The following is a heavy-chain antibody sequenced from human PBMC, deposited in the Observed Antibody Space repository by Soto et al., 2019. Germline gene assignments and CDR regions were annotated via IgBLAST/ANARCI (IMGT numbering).Heavy chain of an antibody. CDR1: GYTFSNYG. J-gene: IGHJ6*02. CDR2: ISGYNGNT. Sequence: QVQLVQSGAEVKKPGASVTVSCKTSGYTFSNYGINCVRQAPGQGLEWMGWISGYNGNTNYAQTVQGRVTMTTDTSTGTVYMELRSLKSDDTAIYYCSRFIMVGGWFDPNYYHGMDVWGQGTKVIVSS. D-gene: IGHD6-19*01. V-gene: IGHV1-18*01. CDR3: SRFIMVGGWFDPNYYHGMDV.